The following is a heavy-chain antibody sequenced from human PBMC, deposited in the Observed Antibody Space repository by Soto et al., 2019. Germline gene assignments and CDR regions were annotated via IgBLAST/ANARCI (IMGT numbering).Heavy chain of an antibody. V-gene: IGHV1-18*01. CDR3: ARAGQFYDASGYAN. D-gene: IGHD3-22*01. CDR2: SSAYNGNT. Sequence: QVKLVQSGTEVKKPGASIKVSCKASGYSFATSGMSWVRQAPGQGLEWMGWSSAYNGNTNYEQNLQYRVNMTTDPSTSTAYLEVRNLRSDDTAVYYCARAGQFYDASGYANWGQGTLVTVSS. J-gene: IGHJ4*02. CDR1: GYSFATSG.